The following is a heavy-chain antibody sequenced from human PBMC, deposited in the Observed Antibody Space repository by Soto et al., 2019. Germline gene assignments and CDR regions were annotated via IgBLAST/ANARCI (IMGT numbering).Heavy chain of an antibody. D-gene: IGHD6-19*01. CDR2: IDPSDSYT. Sequence: GESLKISCKGSGYSFTSYWISWVRQMPGKGLEWMGRIDPSDSYTNYSPSFQGHVTISADKSISTAYLRWSSLKASDTAMYYCAITAVARTAYYYGMDVWGQGTTVTVSS. V-gene: IGHV5-10-1*01. J-gene: IGHJ6*02. CDR1: GYSFTSYW. CDR3: AITAVARTAYYYGMDV.